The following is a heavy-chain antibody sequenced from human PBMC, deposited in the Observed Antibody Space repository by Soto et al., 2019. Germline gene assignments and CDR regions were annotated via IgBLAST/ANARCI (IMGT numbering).Heavy chain of an antibody. D-gene: IGHD1-1*01. CDR2: IWYDGSNK. J-gene: IGHJ6*02. Sequence: GGSLSLSCASSGFTFSSYGMHWVRQAPGKGLEWVAVIWYDGSNKYYADSVKGRFTISRDNSKNTFYLQMNSLRAEDTALYYCAGNSHDYYYSYGMDVWGQGATVTVYS. V-gene: IGHV3-33*01. CDR1: GFTFSSYG. CDR3: AGNSHDYYYSYGMDV.